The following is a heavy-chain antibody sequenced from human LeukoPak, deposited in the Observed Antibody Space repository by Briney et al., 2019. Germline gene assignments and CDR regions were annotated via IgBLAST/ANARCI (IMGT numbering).Heavy chain of an antibody. V-gene: IGHV3-23*01. J-gene: IGHJ4*02. CDR1: GFTFSSYA. D-gene: IGHD4-11*01. CDR2: ISGSGGST. CDR3: AKDRTTVTTSVSDY. Sequence: GGFLRLTRAASGFTFSSYAMSWVRQAPGKGLEWGSAISGSGGSTYYADSGKGRFTISRDSSKNTLYLPINSLRAEDTAIDYCAKDRTTVTTSVSDYWGQGTLVTVSS.